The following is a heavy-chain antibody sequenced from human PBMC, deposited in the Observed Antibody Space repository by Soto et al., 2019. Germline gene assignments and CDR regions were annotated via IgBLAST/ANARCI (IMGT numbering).Heavy chain of an antibody. Sequence: LSLTCAVSGGSISSSNWWSWVRQHPGKGLEWIGEIYHSGSTNYNPSLKSRVTISVDKSKNQFSLKLSSVTAADTAVYYCARGVVVPAAIPNWFDPWGQGTLVTVS. CDR1: GGSISSSNW. V-gene: IGHV4-4*02. J-gene: IGHJ5*02. D-gene: IGHD2-2*02. CDR2: IYHSGST. CDR3: ARGVVVPAAIPNWFDP.